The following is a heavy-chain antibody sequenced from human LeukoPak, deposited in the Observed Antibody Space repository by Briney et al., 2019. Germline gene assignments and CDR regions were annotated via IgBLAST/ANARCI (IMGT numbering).Heavy chain of an antibody. CDR2: IRSYDGDT. V-gene: IGHV1-18*01. J-gene: IGHJ6*03. Sequence: GASVKLSCKASGFTFITYGFGWGRQAPGQGLEVVGWIRSYDGDTKYAQNFQGRVTMTTDTSTSTAYMELRSLRSDDTALYYCARAGRDFGSSRYYYYYMDVWGKGTTVTISS. CDR3: ARAGRDFGSSRYYYYYMDV. CDR1: GFTFITYG. D-gene: IGHD2-15*01.